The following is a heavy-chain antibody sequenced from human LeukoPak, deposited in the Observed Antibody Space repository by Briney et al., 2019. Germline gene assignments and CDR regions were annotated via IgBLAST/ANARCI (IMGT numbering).Heavy chain of an antibody. V-gene: IGHV3-23*01. CDR1: GFTFSSYA. Sequence: GGSLRLSCAASGFTFSSYAMSWVRRAPGKGLEWVSAITDSGYSTYYADSVKGRFTISRDNSKDTLYLQMNSLRAEDTAVYYCAKAGYSSSWYSSFDHWGQGTLVTVSS. J-gene: IGHJ4*02. CDR2: ITDSGYST. CDR3: AKAGYSSSWYSSFDH. D-gene: IGHD6-13*01.